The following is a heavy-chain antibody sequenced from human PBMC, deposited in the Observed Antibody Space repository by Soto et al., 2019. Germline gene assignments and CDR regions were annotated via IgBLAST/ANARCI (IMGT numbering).Heavy chain of an antibody. V-gene: IGHV5-51*01. CDR3: ARHLSPGSGYDAFDI. CDR2: IYPRDSDT. J-gene: IGHJ3*02. Sequence: VESLKISGKGRGCSYTSYWIGSLRQMPGKGLECMGIIYPRDSDTRYSPSFQGQVTISADKSIITAYLQWSSLKASDSAMYYCARHLSPGSGYDAFDIWGQGTMVT. D-gene: IGHD5-12*01. CDR1: GCSYTSYW.